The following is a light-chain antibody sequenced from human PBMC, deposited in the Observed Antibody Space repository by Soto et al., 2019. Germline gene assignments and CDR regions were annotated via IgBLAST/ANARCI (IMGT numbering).Light chain of an antibody. V-gene: IGKV3-11*01. CDR3: QQRSNWLT. CDR1: QSVSSY. Sequence: EIVLTQSPATLSLSPGERATLSCRASQSVSSYLACYQQKPGQAPRLLSYDASNRATGIPARFSGSGSGTDFTLTISSLEPEDFAVYYCQQRSNWLTFGGGTKVEIK. J-gene: IGKJ4*01. CDR2: DAS.